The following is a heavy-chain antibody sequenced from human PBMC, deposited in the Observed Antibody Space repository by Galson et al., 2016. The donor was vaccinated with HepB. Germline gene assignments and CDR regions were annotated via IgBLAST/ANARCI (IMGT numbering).Heavy chain of an antibody. V-gene: IGHV4-61*09. D-gene: IGHD3-16*01. CDR3: AKGLVSSVDGGVFFDY. CDR2: FHISGNT. Sequence: LSLTCSVSGGSIRSGSYQWTWIRQPAGKGLEWIGHFHISGNTRYNPSLESRVTISADTAKNEISLRLTSVTAADTAVYYCAKGLVSSVDGGVFFDYWGQGAQVSVSS. J-gene: IGHJ4*02. CDR1: GGSIRSGSYQ.